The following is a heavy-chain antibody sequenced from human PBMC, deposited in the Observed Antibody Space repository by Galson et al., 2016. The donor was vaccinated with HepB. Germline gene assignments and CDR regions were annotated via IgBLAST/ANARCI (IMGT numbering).Heavy chain of an antibody. Sequence: SDYGLSWGAQGPAQGVDWDATTSSGSSLIYYADSVKGRFTISRDNAEDSLDLQMNSLRAEDTAVYYCARDRGPFDAFDIWGRGTMVTVSS. D-gene: IGHD3-10*01. J-gene: IGHJ3*02. CDR1: SDYG. V-gene: IGHV3-21*01. CDR2: TSSGSSLI. CDR3: ARDRGPFDAFDI.